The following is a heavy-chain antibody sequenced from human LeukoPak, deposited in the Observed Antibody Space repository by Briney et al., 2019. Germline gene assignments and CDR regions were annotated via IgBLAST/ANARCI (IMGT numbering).Heavy chain of an antibody. D-gene: IGHD2-8*01. V-gene: IGHV3-30-3*01. CDR1: GFTFSNYA. CDR3: ARDSEYCTSGECYLGSFDY. J-gene: IGHJ4*02. Sequence: PGGSLRLSCAASGFTFSNYAVHWVRQAPGKGLEWVALISYDGNTKYYADSVQGRFTISRDTSKSMVYLQMNSLRVEDTAVYYCARDSEYCTSGECYLGSFDYWGQGTLVTVSS. CDR2: ISYDGNTK.